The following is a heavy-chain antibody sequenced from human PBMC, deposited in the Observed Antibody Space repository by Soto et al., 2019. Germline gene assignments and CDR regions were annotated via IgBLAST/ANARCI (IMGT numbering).Heavy chain of an antibody. CDR3: ARGVGNCGGDCYSYFDY. CDR2: ISSNGGST. Sequence: GGSLRLSCAASGFTFSSYAMHWVRQAPGKGLEYVSAISSNGGSTYYANSVKGRFTISRDNSKNTLYLQMGSLRAEDMAVYYCARGVGNCGGDCYSYFDYWGQGTLVTVSS. D-gene: IGHD2-21*01. CDR1: GFTFSSYA. V-gene: IGHV3-64*01. J-gene: IGHJ4*02.